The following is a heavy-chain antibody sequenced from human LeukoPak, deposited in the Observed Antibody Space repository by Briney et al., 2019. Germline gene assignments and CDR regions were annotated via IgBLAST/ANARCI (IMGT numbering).Heavy chain of an antibody. D-gene: IGHD6-13*01. Sequence: ASVKVSCKASGGTFSSYAISWVRQAPGQGLEWMGGIIPIFGTANYAQKFQGRVTITADESTGTAYMELSSLRSEDTAVYYCARGLSIAAAGFDYWGQGTLVTVSS. CDR1: GGTFSSYA. CDR3: ARGLSIAAAGFDY. V-gene: IGHV1-69*13. CDR2: IIPIFGTA. J-gene: IGHJ4*02.